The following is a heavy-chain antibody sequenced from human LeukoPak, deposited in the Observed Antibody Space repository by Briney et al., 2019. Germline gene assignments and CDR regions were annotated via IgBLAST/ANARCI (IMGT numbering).Heavy chain of an antibody. J-gene: IGHJ4*02. V-gene: IGHV1-69*06. CDR2: IIPIFGTA. CDR1: GGTFSIYA. D-gene: IGHD6-13*01. CDR3: AREQSGRGYSLDY. Sequence: ASVKVSCKASGGTFSIYAISWVRQAPGQGLEWMGGIIPIFGTANYAQKFQGRVTITADKSTSTAYMELSSLRSEDTAVYYCAREQSGRGYSLDYWGKGTLVTVSS.